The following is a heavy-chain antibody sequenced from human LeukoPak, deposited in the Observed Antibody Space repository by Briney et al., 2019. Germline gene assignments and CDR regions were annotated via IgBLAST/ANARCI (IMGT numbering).Heavy chain of an antibody. CDR2: IYYSGST. CDR1: GGSISSGGYY. CDR3: ARSQDPNYYDSSGYYSTYYFDY. J-gene: IGHJ4*02. V-gene: IGHV4-31*03. Sequence: SQTLSLTCTVSGGSISSGGYYWSWIRQHPGKGLEWIGYIYYSGSTYYNPSLKSRVTISVDTSKNQFSLKLSSVTAADTAVYYCARSQDPNYYDSSGYYSTYYFDYWGQGTLVTVSS. D-gene: IGHD3-22*01.